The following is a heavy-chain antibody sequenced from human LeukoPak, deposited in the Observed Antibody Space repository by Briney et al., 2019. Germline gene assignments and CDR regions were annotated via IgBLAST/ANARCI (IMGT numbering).Heavy chain of an antibody. CDR3: ARNSAVATSRSWFDP. CDR1: DGSISNYY. J-gene: IGHJ5*02. D-gene: IGHD6-19*01. CDR2: AYYSGST. V-gene: IGHV4-59*08. Sequence: SETLSLTCSVFDGSISNYYWSWIRQPPGKGLEWIGYAYYSGSTTYNPSLESRVTISVDTSKNQFSLKLTAVTAADTAVSYCARNSAVATSRSWFDPWGQGTLVTVSS.